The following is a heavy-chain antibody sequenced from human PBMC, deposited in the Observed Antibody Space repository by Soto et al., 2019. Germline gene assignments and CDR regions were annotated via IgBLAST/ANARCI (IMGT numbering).Heavy chain of an antibody. Sequence: GGSLRLSCAASGFTFSSYEMNWVRQAPGKGLEWVSYISSSGSTIYYADSVKGRFTISRDNAKNSLYLQMNSLRAEDTAVYYCARARGVVDFYSRPYWGQGTLVTVSS. J-gene: IGHJ4*02. V-gene: IGHV3-48*03. CDR3: ARARGVVDFYSRPY. D-gene: IGHD3-3*01. CDR1: GFTFSSYE. CDR2: ISSSGSTI.